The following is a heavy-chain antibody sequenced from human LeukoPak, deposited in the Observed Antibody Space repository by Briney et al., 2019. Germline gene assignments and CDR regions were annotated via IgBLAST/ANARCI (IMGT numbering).Heavy chain of an antibody. V-gene: IGHV4-34*01. CDR1: GGSFSGYY. CDR3: ARCVAARVVQSRCYYDS. CDR2: INHNGRT. Sequence: SETLSLTCAAYGGSFSGYYWSWIRQPPGKGLEWIGEINHNGRTNSNLSLKSRVTISVDTSKNQFSLKLTSVTAADRGVYYCARCVAARVVQSRCYYDSWGQGNLVTVSS. D-gene: IGHD1-1*01. J-gene: IGHJ4*02.